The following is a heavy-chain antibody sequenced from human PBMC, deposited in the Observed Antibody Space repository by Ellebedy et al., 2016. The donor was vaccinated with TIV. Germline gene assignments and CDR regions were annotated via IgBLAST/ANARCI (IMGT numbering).Heavy chain of an antibody. J-gene: IGHJ2*01. CDR1: GYNFTNKW. CDR3: ARHGGFNYQWSFDL. V-gene: IGHV5-10-1*01. D-gene: IGHD5-18*01. Sequence: GESLKISCMGSGYNFTNKWISWLRQMPGKGLEWMGRLDPSDSFTNYSPSFQGHITISAEKSINTAYLQWSSLKASDTAFYYCARHGGFNYQWSFDLWGRGTLVTVSS. CDR2: LDPSDSFT.